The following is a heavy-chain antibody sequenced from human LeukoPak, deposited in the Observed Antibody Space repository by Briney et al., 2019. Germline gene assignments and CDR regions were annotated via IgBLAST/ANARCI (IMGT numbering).Heavy chain of an antibody. CDR2: MNAGNGNT. Sequence: VKVSCKASGYIFTDYAIHWLRQAPGQRPEWMGWMNAGNGNTKYSQKFQGRITLIRDTSAATAYMELSSLRHDDLAVYYCARGRGTSGSNSDLYYYYMDVWGKGTTVTVSS. J-gene: IGHJ6*03. V-gene: IGHV1-3*01. CDR3: ARGRGTSGSNSDLYYYYMDV. D-gene: IGHD2-15*01. CDR1: GYIFTDYA.